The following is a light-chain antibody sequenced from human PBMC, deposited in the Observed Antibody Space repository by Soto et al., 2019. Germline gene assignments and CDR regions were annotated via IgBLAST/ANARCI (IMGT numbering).Light chain of an antibody. CDR1: SSDIGAYNF. V-gene: IGLV2-14*03. CDR2: DVN. Sequence: QSALTRPASVSGSPGQSITISCTGTSSDIGAYNFVSWYQQHPGKAPKLMLYDVNIRPSGVSNRFSGSKSGNTASLTISGLQAEDEPDYYCTSWTTSTTMIFGGGTKLTVL. CDR3: TSWTTSTTMI. J-gene: IGLJ2*01.